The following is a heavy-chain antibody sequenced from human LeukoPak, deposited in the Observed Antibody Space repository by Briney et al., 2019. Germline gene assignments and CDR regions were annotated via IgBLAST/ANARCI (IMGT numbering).Heavy chain of an antibody. V-gene: IGHV3-66*01. CDR1: GFTVSSNY. CDR2: IYSGGST. J-gene: IGHJ3*02. D-gene: IGHD3-3*01. CDR3: ARDSPPGEWLLYDAFDI. Sequence: GGSLRLSCAASGFTVSSNYMSWVRQAPGKGLEWVSVIYSGGSTYYADSVKGRFTISRDNSKSTLYLQMNSLRAEDTAVYYCARDSPPGEWLLYDAFDIWGQGTMVTVSS.